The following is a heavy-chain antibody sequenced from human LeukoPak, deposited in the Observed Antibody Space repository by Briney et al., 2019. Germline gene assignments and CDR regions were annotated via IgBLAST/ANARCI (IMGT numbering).Heavy chain of an antibody. CDR2: IYYSGST. CDR3: ARERGYDILTGYWDAFDI. V-gene: IGHV4-59*12. D-gene: IGHD3-9*01. J-gene: IGHJ3*02. Sequence: SETLSLTCTVSGGPISSYYWSWIRQPPGKGLEWIGYIYYSGSTNYNPSLKSRVTISVDTSKNQFSLKLSSVTAADTAVYYCARERGYDILTGYWDAFDIWGQGTMVTVSS. CDR1: GGPISSYY.